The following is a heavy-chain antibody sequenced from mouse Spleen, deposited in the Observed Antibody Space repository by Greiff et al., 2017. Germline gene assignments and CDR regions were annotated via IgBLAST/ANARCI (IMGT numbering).Heavy chain of an antibody. CDR2: ISSGGSYT. CDR1: GFTFSSYA. J-gene: IGHJ4*01. V-gene: IGHV5-9-1*01. CDR3: ARLYYYGSSDYYAMDY. D-gene: IGHD1-1*01. Sequence: EVKLVESGGGLVKPGGSLKLSCAASGFTFSSYAMSWVRQTPEKRLEWVATISSGGSYTYYPDSVKGRFTISRDNAKNTLYLQMSSLRSEDTAMYYCARLYYYGSSDYYAMDYWGQGTSVTVSS.